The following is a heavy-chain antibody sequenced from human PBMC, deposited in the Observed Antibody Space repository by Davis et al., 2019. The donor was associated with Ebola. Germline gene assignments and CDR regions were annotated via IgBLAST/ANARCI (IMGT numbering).Heavy chain of an antibody. J-gene: IGHJ4*02. CDR3: ATSPGCSSTSCYIVFDY. CDR1: GFTFSSYS. CDR2: ISSSSSYI. D-gene: IGHD2-2*02. V-gene: IGHV3-21*01. Sequence: PGGSLRLSCAASGFTFSSYSMNWVRQAPGKGLEWVSSISSSSSYIYYADSVKGRFTISRDNAKNSLYLQMNSLRAEDTAVYYCATSPGCSSTSCYIVFDYWGQGTLVTVSS.